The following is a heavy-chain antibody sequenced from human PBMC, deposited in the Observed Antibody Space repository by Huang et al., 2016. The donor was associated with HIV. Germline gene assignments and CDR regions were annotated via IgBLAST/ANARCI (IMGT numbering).Heavy chain of an antibody. CDR2: IKFDGSNK. D-gene: IGHD6-19*01. CDR1: GFTFDNYG. CDR3: ARTIAVSGTAY. V-gene: IGHV3-30*02. J-gene: IGHJ4*02. Sequence: QVQLVESGGGVVHPGGSLTLSCAASGFTFDNYGMHWVRQAPGKGLEWVTFIKFDGSNKGYAESVEGRFTISRDNSKSTLFLHMTRLRPEDTAVYYCARTIAVSGTAYWGQGTLVTVSS.